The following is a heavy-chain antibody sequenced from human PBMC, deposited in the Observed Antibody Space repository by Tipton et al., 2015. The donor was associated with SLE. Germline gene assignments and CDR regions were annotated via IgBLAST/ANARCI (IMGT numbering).Heavy chain of an antibody. CDR3: ASLKGGYSYGAFDI. J-gene: IGHJ3*02. D-gene: IGHD5-18*01. V-gene: IGHV3-30*04. CDR1: GFTFSRHA. CDR2: ISYDGSNK. Sequence: SLRLSCAASGFTFSRHAMHWVRQAPGKGLEWVAVISYDGSNKYYADSVKGRFTISRDNPKNTLYLQMNSLRAEDTAVYYCASLKGGYSYGAFDIWGQGTMVTVSS.